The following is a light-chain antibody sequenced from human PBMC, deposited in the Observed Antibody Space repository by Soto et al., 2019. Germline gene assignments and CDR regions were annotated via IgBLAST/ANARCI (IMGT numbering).Light chain of an antibody. CDR1: SSNIGSNT. CDR2: SNN. Sequence: QSVLTQPPSASGTPGQRVTISCSGSSSNIGSNTVNWYQQLPGTAPKLLIYSNNQRPSGVPDRFSGSKSGTSASLAISGLQSEDEADYYCAAWDGSLNGPLFGGGTKVTVL. CDR3: AAWDGSLNGPL. J-gene: IGLJ2*01. V-gene: IGLV1-44*01.